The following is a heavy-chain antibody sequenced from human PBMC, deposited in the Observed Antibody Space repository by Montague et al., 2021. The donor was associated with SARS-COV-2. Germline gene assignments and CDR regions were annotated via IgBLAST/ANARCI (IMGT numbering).Heavy chain of an antibody. CDR3: ARHPQY. CDR2: IYYTRTN. Sequence: SETLSLTCTVSGGSISNNVYYSGWVRQPPGKGLEWIGSIYYTRTNYYNPFLKRRLTITVDTSENQFSLNVRSMTAADTAVYYCARHPQYWGQGTLVTVSS. CDR1: GGSISNNVYY. J-gene: IGHJ1*01. V-gene: IGHV4-39*01.